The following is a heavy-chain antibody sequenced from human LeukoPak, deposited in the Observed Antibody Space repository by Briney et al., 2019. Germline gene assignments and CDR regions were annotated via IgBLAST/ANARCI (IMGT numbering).Heavy chain of an antibody. D-gene: IGHD1/OR15-1a*01. V-gene: IGHV2-5*02. Sequence: SGPTLVKPTETLTLTCTFSGFSLTTSGVGVGWIRQPPGKALEWLAVIYWDDDKRYNPSLKNRLYIMKDTSKNQVVLIMTNMDPMDTATYFCAHRRPGILTGWDNSSFDNWAPGTLVTVSS. CDR1: GFSLTTSGVG. CDR3: AHRRPGILTGWDNSSFDN. J-gene: IGHJ4*02. CDR2: IYWDDDK.